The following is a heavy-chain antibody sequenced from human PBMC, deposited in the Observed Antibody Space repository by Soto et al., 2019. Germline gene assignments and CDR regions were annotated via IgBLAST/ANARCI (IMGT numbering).Heavy chain of an antibody. V-gene: IGHV1-46*01. CDR1: GYTFTSYY. CDR3: ARDRDVLLWFGEFLFDY. J-gene: IGHJ4*02. Sequence: QVQLVQSGAEVKKPGASVKVSCKASGYTFTSYYMHWVRQAPGQGLEWMGIINPSGGSTSYAQKFQGRVTMTRDTSTSTVHMELSSLRSEDTAVYYCARDRDVLLWFGEFLFDYWGQGTLVTVSS. D-gene: IGHD3-10*01. CDR2: INPSGGST.